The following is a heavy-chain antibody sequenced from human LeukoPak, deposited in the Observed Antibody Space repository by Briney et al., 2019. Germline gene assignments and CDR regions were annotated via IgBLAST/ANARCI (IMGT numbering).Heavy chain of an antibody. V-gene: IGHV3-23*01. J-gene: IGHJ3*02. CDR3: ARGPWDAFDI. CDR2: ISGSGGST. Sequence: PGGSLRLSCAASGFTFSDYYMSWIRQAPGKGLEWVSGISGSGGSTYYADSVKGRFTISRDNSRNTLYLQMNSLRAEDTAVYYCARGPWDAFDIWGQGTMVTVSS. CDR1: GFTFSDYY.